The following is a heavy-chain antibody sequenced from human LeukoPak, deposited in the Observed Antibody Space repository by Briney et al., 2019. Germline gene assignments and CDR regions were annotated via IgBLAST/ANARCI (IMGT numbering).Heavy chain of an antibody. Sequence: GRSLRLSCAASGFSFSSYGMHWVRQAPGKGLEWVSFISTSSSYIHYADSVKGRFTISRDNAKNSLYLQMNSLRAEDTAVYYCARTSDTSGRLYWYFDLWGRGTLVTVSS. V-gene: IGHV3-21*01. CDR1: GFSFSSYG. CDR3: ARTSDTSGRLYWYFDL. D-gene: IGHD3-22*01. CDR2: ISTSSSYI. J-gene: IGHJ2*01.